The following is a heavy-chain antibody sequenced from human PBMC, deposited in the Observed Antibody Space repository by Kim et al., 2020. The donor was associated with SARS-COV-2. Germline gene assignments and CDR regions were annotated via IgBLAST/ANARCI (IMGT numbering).Heavy chain of an antibody. D-gene: IGHD4-17*01. V-gene: IGHV3-7*01. CDR1: GFTFSSYW. Sequence: GSLRLSCAASGFTFSSYWMSWVRQAPGKGLEWVANIKQDGSEKYYVDSVKGRFTISRDNAKNSLYLQMNSLRAEDTAVYYCARAGDYGGNSGGAAHYWGQGTLVTVSS. CDR2: IKQDGSEK. J-gene: IGHJ4*02. CDR3: ARAGDYGGNSGGAAHY.